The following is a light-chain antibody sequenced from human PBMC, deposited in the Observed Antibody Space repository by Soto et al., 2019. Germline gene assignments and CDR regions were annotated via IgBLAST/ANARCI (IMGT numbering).Light chain of an antibody. CDR3: QQYGSLSWT. V-gene: IGKV3-20*01. Sequence: IGWTQSPCTLALYPGERATLSCRASQNVDSNYLAWYQQKPGQAPRIIIFGASGRATGIPDRFSGSGSGTDFTLTISRLEPEDFAVYYCQQYGSLSWTFGQGTKVDIK. J-gene: IGKJ1*01. CDR1: QNVDSNY. CDR2: GAS.